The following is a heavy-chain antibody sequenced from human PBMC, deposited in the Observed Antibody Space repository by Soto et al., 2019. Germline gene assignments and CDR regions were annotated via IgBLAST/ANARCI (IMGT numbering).Heavy chain of an antibody. J-gene: IGHJ6*02. V-gene: IGHV3-21*01. Sequence: GGSLRLSCAASGFTFSSYAMSWVRQAPGKGLEWVSSISSSSSYIYYADSVKGRFTISRDNAKNSLYLQMNSLRAEDTAVYYCASTAPWMGEYYYGMDVWGQGTTVTVSS. CDR3: ASTAPWMGEYYYGMDV. D-gene: IGHD1-1*01. CDR1: GFTFSSYA. CDR2: ISSSSSYI.